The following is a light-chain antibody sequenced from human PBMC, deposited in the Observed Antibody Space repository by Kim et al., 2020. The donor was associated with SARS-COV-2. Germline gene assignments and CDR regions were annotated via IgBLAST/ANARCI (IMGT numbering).Light chain of an antibody. J-gene: IGLJ3*02. CDR1: ISNIGSYNY. CDR2: DVN. Sequence: LTQPASVSGSPGQSITISCTGTISNIGSYNYVSWHQQHPGKAPKLMIYDVNKRPSGISSRFSGSKSGSTASLTISGLQSEDEADYYCSSFTTRSTLVFGGGTKVTVL. V-gene: IGLV2-14*03. CDR3: SSFTTRSTLV.